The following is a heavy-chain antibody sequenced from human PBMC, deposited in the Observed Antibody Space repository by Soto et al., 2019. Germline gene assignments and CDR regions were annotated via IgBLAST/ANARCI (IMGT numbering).Heavy chain of an antibody. CDR1: GFTFSSYW. Sequence: PGGSLRLSCAASGFTFSSYWMHWVRQAPGKGLVWVSHINSDGTTTTYADSVKGRFTISRDNAKNTLYLQMNSLRAEDTAVYYCASPILAGGGQGTLVTVSS. V-gene: IGHV3-74*01. CDR3: ASPILAG. CDR2: INSDGTTT. J-gene: IGHJ4*02. D-gene: IGHD2-21*01.